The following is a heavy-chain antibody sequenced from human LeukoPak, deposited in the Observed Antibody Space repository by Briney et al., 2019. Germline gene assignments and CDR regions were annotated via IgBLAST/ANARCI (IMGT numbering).Heavy chain of an antibody. CDR3: ARDSTPLLPDAFDI. Sequence: GGSLRLSCAASGFTLSSYWMSWVRQAPGKGLEWVANIKQDGSEKYYVDSVKGRFTISRDNAKNSLYLQMNSLRAEDTAVYYCARDSTPLLPDAFDIWGQGTMVTVSS. D-gene: IGHD3-10*01. V-gene: IGHV3-7*01. CDR1: GFTLSSYW. CDR2: IKQDGSEK. J-gene: IGHJ3*02.